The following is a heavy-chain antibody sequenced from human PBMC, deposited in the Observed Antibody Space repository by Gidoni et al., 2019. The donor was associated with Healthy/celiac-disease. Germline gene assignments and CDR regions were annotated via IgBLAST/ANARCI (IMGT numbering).Heavy chain of an antibody. Sequence: EVQLVESGGGLVKPGGSLRLSCAASGFTFSSYSMNWVRQAPGKGLEWFSSISSISSYIYYADSVKGRFTISRDNAKNSLYLQMNSLRAEDTAVYYCARSLNWNFDYWGQGTLVTVSS. CDR1: GFTFSSYS. J-gene: IGHJ4*02. V-gene: IGHV3-21*01. CDR3: ARSLNWNFDY. D-gene: IGHD1-1*01. CDR2: ISSISSYI.